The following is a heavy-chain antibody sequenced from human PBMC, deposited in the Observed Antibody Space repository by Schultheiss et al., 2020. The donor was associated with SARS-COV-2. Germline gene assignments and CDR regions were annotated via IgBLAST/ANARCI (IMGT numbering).Heavy chain of an antibody. V-gene: IGHV3-30*02. CDR1: GFTFSSYG. Sequence: GGSLRLSCAASGFTFSSYGMHWVRQAPGKGLEWVAFIRYDGSNKYYADSVKGRFTISRDNSKNTLYLQMNSLRAEDTAVYYCAREVVSGAAGTGNWFDPWGQGTLVTVSS. CDR3: AREVVSGAAGTGNWFDP. J-gene: IGHJ5*02. CDR2: IRYDGSNK. D-gene: IGHD6-13*01.